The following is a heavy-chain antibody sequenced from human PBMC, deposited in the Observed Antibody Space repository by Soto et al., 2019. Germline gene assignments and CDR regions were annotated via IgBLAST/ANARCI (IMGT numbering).Heavy chain of an antibody. Sequence: GGALRLSCATSGFTLSYHSLNLVRPAPGKGLEWVAVISYDGDNKYIAESVKGRFTISRDNSKNMVSLQMNSLRAEDTAMYFCARGTTTSAFSAMDVWGQGTTVTVSS. V-gene: IGHV3-30-3*01. J-gene: IGHJ6*02. CDR3: ARGTTTSAFSAMDV. D-gene: IGHD1-1*01. CDR1: GFTLSYHS. CDR2: ISYDGDNK.